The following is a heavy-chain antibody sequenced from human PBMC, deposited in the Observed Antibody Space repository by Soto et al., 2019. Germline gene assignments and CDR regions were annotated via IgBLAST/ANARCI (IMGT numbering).Heavy chain of an antibody. D-gene: IGHD6-13*01. CDR3: AKTIAGRIAAAADAFDI. Sequence: GGSLRLSCAASGFTFDDYAMHWVRQAPGKGLEWVSGISWNSGSIGYADSVKGRFTISRDNAKNSLYLQMNSLRAEDTALYYCAKTIAGRIAAAADAFDIWGQGTMVTVSS. V-gene: IGHV3-9*01. CDR2: ISWNSGSI. J-gene: IGHJ3*02. CDR1: GFTFDDYA.